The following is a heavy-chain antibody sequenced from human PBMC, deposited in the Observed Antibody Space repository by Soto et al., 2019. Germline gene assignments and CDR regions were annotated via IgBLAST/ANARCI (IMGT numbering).Heavy chain of an antibody. Sequence: SQTLSLTCAISGDSVSSNSAAWNWIRQSPSRGLEWLGRTYYRSKWYNDYAVSVKSRITINPDTSKNQFSLQLNSVTPEDTAVYYCAGSGSYLDLGAFDIWGQGKMVTVSS. V-gene: IGHV6-1*01. CDR3: AGSGSYLDLGAFDI. D-gene: IGHD3-10*01. J-gene: IGHJ3*02. CDR1: GDSVSSNSAA. CDR2: TYYRSKWYN.